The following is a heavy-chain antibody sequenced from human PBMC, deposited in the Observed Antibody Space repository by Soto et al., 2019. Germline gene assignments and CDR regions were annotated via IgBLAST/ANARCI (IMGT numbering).Heavy chain of an antibody. V-gene: IGHV3-23*01. CDR2: ISGSGGST. CDR3: AKLVGYVFWSGYPKTCFAP. J-gene: IGHJ5*02. Sequence: GGSLRLSCAASGFTFSSYAMSWVRQAPGKGLEWVSAISGSGGSTYYADSVKGRFTISRDNSKNTLYLQMNSLRAEDTAVYYCAKLVGYVFWSGYPKTCFAPWGQETLLPVSS. CDR1: GFTFSSYA. D-gene: IGHD3-3*01.